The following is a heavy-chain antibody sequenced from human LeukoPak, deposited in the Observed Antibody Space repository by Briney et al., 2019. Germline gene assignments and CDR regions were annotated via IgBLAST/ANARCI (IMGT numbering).Heavy chain of an antibody. V-gene: IGHV3-74*01. J-gene: IGHJ6*02. Sequence: GGSLRLSCAASGFTFSSYWMHWVRQAPGKGLVWVSRIKCDGSSTSYADSVKGRFTISRDNAKNTLYLQMNSLRAEDTAVYYCARGGYGDYYYYGMDVWGQGTTVTVSS. CDR3: ARGGYGDYYYYGMDV. D-gene: IGHD3-22*01. CDR2: IKCDGSST. CDR1: GFTFSSYW.